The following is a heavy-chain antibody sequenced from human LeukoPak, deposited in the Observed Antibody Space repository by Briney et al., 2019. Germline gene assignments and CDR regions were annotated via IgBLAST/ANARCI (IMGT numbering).Heavy chain of an antibody. J-gene: IGHJ5*02. Sequence: ASVKVSCKASGYTFTGYYMHWVRQAPGQGLEWMGWINPNSGGTNYAQKFQGRVTMTRDTSISTAYMELSRLRSDDTAVYYCARASGIAAAHWFDPWGQGTLVTVSS. CDR2: INPNSGGT. CDR3: ARASGIAAAHWFDP. CDR1: GYTFTGYY. V-gene: IGHV1-2*02. D-gene: IGHD6-13*01.